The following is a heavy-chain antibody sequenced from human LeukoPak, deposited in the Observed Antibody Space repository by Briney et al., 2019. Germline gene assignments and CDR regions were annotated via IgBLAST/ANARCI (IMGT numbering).Heavy chain of an antibody. D-gene: IGHD3-10*01. J-gene: IGHJ5*02. Sequence: PSETLSLTCTVSGGSISSYYWSWIRQPAGKGLEWIGRIYTSGGTNYNPSLKSRVTMSVDTSKNQFSLKLSSVTAADAAVYYCAREGLNYYGSGSIGWFDPWGQGTLVTVSS. CDR2: IYTSGGT. CDR1: GGSISSYY. V-gene: IGHV4-4*07. CDR3: AREGLNYYGSGSIGWFDP.